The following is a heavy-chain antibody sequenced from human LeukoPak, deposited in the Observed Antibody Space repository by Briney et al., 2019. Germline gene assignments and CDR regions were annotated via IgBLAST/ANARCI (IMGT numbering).Heavy chain of an antibody. CDR1: GYSFTSYW. D-gene: IGHD3-22*01. CDR2: IYPGDSDT. V-gene: IGHV5-51*01. J-gene: IGHJ4*02. Sequence: GESLKISCKGSGYSFTSYWIGWARQMPGKGLEWMGIIYPGDSDTRYSPSFQGQVTISADKSISTAYLQWSSLKASDTAMYYCARRDYYYDSSGYEFARWGQGTLVTVSS. CDR3: ARRDYYYDSSGYEFAR.